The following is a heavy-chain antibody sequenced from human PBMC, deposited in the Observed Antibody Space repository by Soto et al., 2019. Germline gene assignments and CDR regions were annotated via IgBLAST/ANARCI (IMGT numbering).Heavy chain of an antibody. CDR1: GFTFSSYG. D-gene: IGHD6-13*01. CDR2: ISYDGSNK. Sequence: GGSRRLSCAASGFTFSSYGMHWVRQAPGKGLEWVAVISYDGSNKYYADSVKGRFTISRDNSKNPLYLQMNSLRAEDTAVYYCATAAAGTGGWFDPWGQGILVTVSS. V-gene: IGHV3-30*03. J-gene: IGHJ5*02. CDR3: ATAAAGTGGWFDP.